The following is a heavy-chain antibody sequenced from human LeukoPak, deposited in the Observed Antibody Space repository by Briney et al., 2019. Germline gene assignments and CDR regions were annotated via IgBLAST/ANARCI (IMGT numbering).Heavy chain of an antibody. CDR2: IHYTGNT. V-gene: IGHV4-39*01. CDR3: VRQRGVGSWSFDY. D-gene: IGHD2-15*01. J-gene: IGHJ4*02. Sequence: ASETLSLTCTVSGDSISSDHYWWGWIRQPPRKGLDWIGSIHYTGNTHYNPSLQSRVTVSVDTSRNQFSLKLTSVTAADTAVYYCVRQRGVGSWSFDYWGQGNLVTVSS. CDR1: GDSISSDHYW.